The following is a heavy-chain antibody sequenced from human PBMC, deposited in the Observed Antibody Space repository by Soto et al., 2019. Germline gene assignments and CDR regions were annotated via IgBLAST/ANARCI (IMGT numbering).Heavy chain of an antibody. D-gene: IGHD6-25*01. Sequence: GESLKISCAGSGFSVSDIYMSWVRQAPGKGLEWVSLIYSDASTYYADSVKGRFTISRDNSKSTLFLQMNSLRAEDTAVYYCARVDTLTAGVHYWGLGTLVTVSS. CDR2: IYSDAST. J-gene: IGHJ4*02. V-gene: IGHV3-66*01. CDR1: GFSVSDIY. CDR3: ARVDTLTAGVHY.